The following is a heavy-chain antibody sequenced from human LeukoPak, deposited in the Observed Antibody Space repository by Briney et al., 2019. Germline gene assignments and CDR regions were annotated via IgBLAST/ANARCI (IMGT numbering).Heavy chain of an antibody. CDR3: AALARDY. CDR1: GFIVCSNY. CDR2: IHNDGST. D-gene: IGHD3-3*02. V-gene: IGHV3-53*01. Sequence: PGGSLRLSCAAYGFIVCSNYITSVRQAPGDGLEWVSDIHNDGSTYYTDSVKGRFTISRDNSKNTLYLQMNSLRVEDTAVYYCAALARDYWGQGTLVTVSS. J-gene: IGHJ4*02.